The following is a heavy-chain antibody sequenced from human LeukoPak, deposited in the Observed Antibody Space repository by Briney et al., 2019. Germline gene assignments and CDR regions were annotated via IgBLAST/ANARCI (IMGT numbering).Heavy chain of an antibody. CDR2: ISDNGGGT. V-gene: IGHV3-23*01. CDR1: GFTFSTYA. D-gene: IGHD1-26*01. Sequence: GGSLRLSCAASGFTFSTYAITWVRQAPGQGLEWVSAISDNGGGTYYADSAKGRFTVSRDNSKNTLYLQMNSLRAEDTAVYYCAREFKVGTTTLSFDIWGQGTMVTASS. J-gene: IGHJ3*02. CDR3: AREFKVGTTTLSFDI.